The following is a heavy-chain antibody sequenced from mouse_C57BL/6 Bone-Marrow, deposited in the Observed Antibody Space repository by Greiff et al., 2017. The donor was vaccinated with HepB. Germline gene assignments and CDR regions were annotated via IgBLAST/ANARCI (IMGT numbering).Heavy chain of an antibody. CDR1: GYTFTSYT. J-gene: IGHJ4*01. CDR3: ARMHYGSSPYYAMDY. D-gene: IGHD1-1*01. Sequence: VQLKESGAELARPGASVKMSCKASGYTFTSYTMHWVKQRPGQGLEWIGYINPSSGYTKYNQKFKDKATLTADKSSSTAYMQLSSLTSEDSAVYYCARMHYGSSPYYAMDYWGQGTSVTVSS. V-gene: IGHV1-4*01. CDR2: INPSSGYT.